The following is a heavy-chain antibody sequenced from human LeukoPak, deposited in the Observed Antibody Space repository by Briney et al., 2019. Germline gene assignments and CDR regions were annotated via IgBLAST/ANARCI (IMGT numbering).Heavy chain of an antibody. D-gene: IGHD2-15*01. V-gene: IGHV4-34*01. Sequence: SETLSLTCAVYGGSFSGYYWSWIRQPPGKGLEWIGEINHSGSTNYNPSLKSRVTISVDTSKNQFSLKLSSVTAADTAVYYCATADPSYYYYGMDVWGRGTTVTVSS. CDR1: GGSFSGYY. CDR3: ATADPSYYYYGMDV. J-gene: IGHJ6*02. CDR2: INHSGST.